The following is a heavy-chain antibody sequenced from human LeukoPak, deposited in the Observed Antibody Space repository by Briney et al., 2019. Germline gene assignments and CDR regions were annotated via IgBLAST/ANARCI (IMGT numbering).Heavy chain of an antibody. CDR1: GGSFSGYY. Sequence: PSETLSLTCAVYGGSFSGYYWSWIRQPPGKGLEWIGEINHSGSTNYNPSLKSRVTISVDTSKNQFSLKLSSVTAADTAVYYCASARLVRGVIGRLNWFDPWGQGTLVTVSS. CDR2: INHSGST. D-gene: IGHD3-10*01. CDR3: ASARLVRGVIGRLNWFDP. J-gene: IGHJ5*02. V-gene: IGHV4-34*01.